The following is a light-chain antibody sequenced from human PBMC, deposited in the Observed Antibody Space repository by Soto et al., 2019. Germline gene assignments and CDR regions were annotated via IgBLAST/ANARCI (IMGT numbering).Light chain of an antibody. J-gene: IGKJ2*01. Sequence: EVVLTQSPGTLSLSPGERATLSCRASQTVSNNYLAWYQHKPGQSPKLLIFGSSDMATGIPDRFSGSGSGTDFTLTSSRLEPEDFAVYYCQQYGSSPPYTFGQGTKLEIK. CDR1: QTVSNNY. V-gene: IGKV3-20*01. CDR3: QQYGSSPPYT. CDR2: GSS.